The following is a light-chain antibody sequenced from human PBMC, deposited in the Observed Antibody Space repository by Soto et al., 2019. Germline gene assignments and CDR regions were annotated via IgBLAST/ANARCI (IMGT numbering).Light chain of an antibody. V-gene: IGKV3-20*01. Sequence: EIVLTQSPGTLSLSPGERATLSCRASQSVNSYLAWYQQKPGQAPRLLIYGASSRATGIPDRFSGSGSGTDFTLTISSLRPDDFATYYCQQYNDYSAWTFGQGTKVEIK. CDR2: GAS. CDR1: QSVNSY. J-gene: IGKJ1*01. CDR3: QQYNDYSAWT.